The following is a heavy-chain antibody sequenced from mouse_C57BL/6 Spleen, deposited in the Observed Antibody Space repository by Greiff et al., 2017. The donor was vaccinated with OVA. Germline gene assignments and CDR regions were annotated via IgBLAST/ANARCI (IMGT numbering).Heavy chain of an antibody. CDR2: IYPGSGST. CDR1: GYTFTSYW. V-gene: IGHV1-55*01. D-gene: IGHD1-1*01. Sequence: VQLQQPGAELVKPGASVKMSCKASGYTFTSYWITWVKQRPGQGLEWIGDIYPGSGSTNYNEKFKSKATLTVDTSSSTAYMQLSSLTSEDSAVYYCARGGGSSFSFDVWGTGTTVTVSS. CDR3: ARGGGSSFSFDV. J-gene: IGHJ1*03.